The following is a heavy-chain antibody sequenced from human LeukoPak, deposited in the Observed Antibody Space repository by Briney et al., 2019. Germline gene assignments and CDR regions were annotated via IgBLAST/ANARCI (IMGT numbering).Heavy chain of an antibody. J-gene: IGHJ4*02. Sequence: GGSLRLSCSASGFTFSRYAMHWGRQAPGKGLEYVSAVSSNGGSTYYADSVKGRFTISRDNSKNTLYLQMSSLRTEDTAVYYCVKDGSGSYYTYYFDYWGQGTLVTVSS. CDR2: VSSNGGST. CDR1: GFTFSRYA. CDR3: VKDGSGSYYTYYFDY. V-gene: IGHV3-64D*06. D-gene: IGHD3-10*01.